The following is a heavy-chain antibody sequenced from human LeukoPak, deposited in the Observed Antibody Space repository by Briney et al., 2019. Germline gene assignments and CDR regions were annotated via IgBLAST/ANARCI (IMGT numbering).Heavy chain of an antibody. V-gene: IGHV3-7*01. CDR3: ATNAATGIIDY. J-gene: IGHJ4*02. D-gene: IGHD6-13*01. Sequence: GGSLRLSCAASGFTFSTYWMSWVRQAPGEGLEWVANIKQDGTEKYYVDSVKGRFTISRDNAKNSLYLQMNSLRAEDTAVYYCATNAATGIIDYWGQGILVTVSS. CDR1: GFTFSTYW. CDR2: IKQDGTEK.